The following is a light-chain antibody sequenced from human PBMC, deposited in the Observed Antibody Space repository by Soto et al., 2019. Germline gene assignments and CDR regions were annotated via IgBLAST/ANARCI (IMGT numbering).Light chain of an antibody. Sequence: QSALTQPASVSGSPGQSITISCTGTSSDVGGYNYVSWYQQHPGKAPKLMIYEVSNRPSGVSNRFSGSKSGNTASLTISGHQAEDDAYYYCSSYTSSSTYVFGTGTKLTVL. J-gene: IGLJ1*01. V-gene: IGLV2-14*01. CDR1: SSDVGGYNY. CDR3: SSYTSSSTYV. CDR2: EVS.